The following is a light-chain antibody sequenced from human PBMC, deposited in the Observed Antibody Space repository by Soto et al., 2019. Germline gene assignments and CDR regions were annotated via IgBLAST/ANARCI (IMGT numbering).Light chain of an antibody. V-gene: IGLV2-8*01. Sequence: QSALTQPPSASGAPGQSVNISFTGTSSDIGGYNSVSWYQQHPGKAPTLMIYAVNQGPSGVPVRFSGSKSGNTESLTVSGLQSEDAADYVCSPSAGSNNLVVVVGGTKATVL. CDR1: SSDIGGYNS. J-gene: IGLJ3*02. CDR3: SPSAGSNNLVV. CDR2: AVN.